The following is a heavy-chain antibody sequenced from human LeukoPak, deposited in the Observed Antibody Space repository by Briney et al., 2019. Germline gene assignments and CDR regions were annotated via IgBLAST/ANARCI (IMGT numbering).Heavy chain of an antibody. CDR2: IYPGDSDT. V-gene: IGHV5-51*01. J-gene: IGHJ3*02. D-gene: IGHD3-22*01. CDR3: VVDSSGYLYAFDI. Sequence: GESLKISCKGSGYSFTSYWIGWVRQMPGKGLECMGIIYPGDSDTRYSPSFQGQVTISADKSLSTAYLQWSSLKASDTDMYYCVVDSSGYLYAFDIWGQGTMVTVSS. CDR1: GYSFTSYW.